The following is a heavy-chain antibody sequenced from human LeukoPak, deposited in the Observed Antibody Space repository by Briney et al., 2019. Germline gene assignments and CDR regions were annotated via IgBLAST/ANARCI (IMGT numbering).Heavy chain of an antibody. V-gene: IGHV4-59*08. J-gene: IGHJ3*02. CDR1: GGSISSYY. Sequence: PSETLSLTCTVSGGSISSYYWSWIRQPPGKGLEWIGYIYYSGSTNYNPSLKSRATISVDTSKNQFSLNLSSVTAADTAVYYCARRKNSGWSTDAFDIWGQGTMVTVSS. CDR3: ARRKNSGWSTDAFDI. CDR2: IYYSGST. D-gene: IGHD6-19*01.